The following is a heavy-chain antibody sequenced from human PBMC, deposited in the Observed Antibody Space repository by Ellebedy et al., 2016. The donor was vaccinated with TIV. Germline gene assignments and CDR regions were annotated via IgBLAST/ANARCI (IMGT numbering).Heavy chain of an antibody. Sequence: GESLKISCAASGFTFSSYWINWVRQAPGKGLEWVSSISSSGSFLYYADSVRGRFTISRDNTKNSLYLQMNSLRAEDTAVYYCARGGAHFFGYWGQGTLVAGSS. CDR3: ARGGAHFFGY. V-gene: IGHV3-21*04. J-gene: IGHJ4*02. CDR1: GFTFSSYW. CDR2: ISSSGSFL.